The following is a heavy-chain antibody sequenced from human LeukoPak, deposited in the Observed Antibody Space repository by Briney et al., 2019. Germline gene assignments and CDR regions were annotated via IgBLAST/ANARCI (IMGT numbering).Heavy chain of an antibody. CDR2: TNHSGST. D-gene: IGHD6-19*01. CDR1: GGSFSGYY. V-gene: IGHV4-34*01. Sequence: PSETLSLTCAVYGGSFSGYYWSWIRQPPGKGLEWIGETNHSGSTKYNPSLKSRVTISVDTSKNQFSLKLSSVTAADTAVYYCARNDSVAGTTFDYWGQGTLVTVSS. J-gene: IGHJ4*02. CDR3: ARNDSVAGTTFDY.